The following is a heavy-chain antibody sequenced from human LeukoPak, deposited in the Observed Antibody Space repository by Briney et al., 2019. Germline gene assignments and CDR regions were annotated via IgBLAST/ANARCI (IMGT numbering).Heavy chain of an antibody. CDR2: ISSSSSYI. V-gene: IGHV3-21*01. CDR1: GFTFSDYS. J-gene: IGHJ4*02. Sequence: GGSLRLSCAASGFTFSDYSMNWVRQAPGKGLEWVSSISSSSSYISYADSVKGRFTISRDNAKNSLFLQMNSLGAEDTALYYCARGPSTYYDVLTGYSIDYWGQGTLVTVSS. D-gene: IGHD3-9*01. CDR3: ARGPSTYYDVLTGYSIDY.